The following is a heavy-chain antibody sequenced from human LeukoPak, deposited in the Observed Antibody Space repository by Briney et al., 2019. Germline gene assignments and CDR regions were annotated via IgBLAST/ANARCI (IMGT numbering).Heavy chain of an antibody. V-gene: IGHV1-18*01. CDR1: GYTFTSYG. CDR2: ISAYNDIT. CDR3: ARVHSDILTGYSYFDY. J-gene: IGHJ4*02. Sequence: ASVKVSCKASGYTFTSYGISWVRQAPGQGLEGMGWISAYNDITNYAQKLQGRVTMTTDTSTSTAYMELRSLRSDATAVYYCARVHSDILTGYSYFDYWGQGTLVTVSS. D-gene: IGHD3-9*01.